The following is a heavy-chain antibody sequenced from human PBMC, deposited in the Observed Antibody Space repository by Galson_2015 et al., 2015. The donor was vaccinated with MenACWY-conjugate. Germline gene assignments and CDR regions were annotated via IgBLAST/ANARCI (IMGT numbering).Heavy chain of an antibody. Sequence: SLRLSCAASGFTFSSYSMNWVRQAPGKGLEWVSYISSSSSTIYYADSVKGRFTISRDNAKNSLYLQMNSLRAEDTAVYYCARDQRGYSGYGEIDYWGQGTLVTVSS. CDR1: GFTFSSYS. CDR3: ARDQRGYSGYGEIDY. J-gene: IGHJ4*02. D-gene: IGHD5-12*01. CDR2: ISSSSSTI. V-gene: IGHV3-48*04.